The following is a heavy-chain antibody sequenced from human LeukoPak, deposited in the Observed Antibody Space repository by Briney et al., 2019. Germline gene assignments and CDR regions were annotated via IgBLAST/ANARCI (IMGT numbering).Heavy chain of an antibody. J-gene: IGHJ2*01. CDR3: ASHSLFGVARAGWYFDL. V-gene: IGHV4-59*08. CDR2: IYYSGST. D-gene: IGHD3-3*01. Sequence: SETLSLTCTVSGASISGYYWSWIRQPPGKGLEWIGYIYYSGSTNYNPSLKSRVTISVDTSKNQFSLKLSSVTAADTAVYYCASHSLFGVARAGWYFDLWGRGTLVTVSS. CDR1: GASISGYY.